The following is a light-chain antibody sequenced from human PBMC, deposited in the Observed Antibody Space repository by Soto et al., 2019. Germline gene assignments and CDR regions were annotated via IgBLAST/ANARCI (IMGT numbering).Light chain of an antibody. CDR3: MQGTHWPPT. CDR1: QSLVYSDGNTY. J-gene: IGKJ2*01. Sequence: DVVMTQSPLSLPVTLGQPASISCRSSQSLVYSDGNTYLNWFQQRPGQSPRRLIYKVSNRDSGVPDRFSGSGLGTDFTLKISRVEAEDVGIYYCMQGTHWPPTFGQGTNLEIK. CDR2: KVS. V-gene: IGKV2-30*01.